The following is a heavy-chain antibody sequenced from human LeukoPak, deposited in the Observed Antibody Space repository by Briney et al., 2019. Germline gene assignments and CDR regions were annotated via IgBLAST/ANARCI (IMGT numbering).Heavy chain of an antibody. J-gene: IGHJ5*02. D-gene: IGHD3-10*01. CDR1: GYSFTSYW. V-gene: IGHV5-51*01. Sequence: GESLKISCKGSGYSFTSYWIGWVRQMPGKGLEWMGIIYPGDSDTRYSPSFQGQVTTSADKSISTAYLQWSSLKASDTAMYYCARGYYYGSGSYYPFDPWGQGTLVTVSS. CDR3: ARGYYYGSGSYYPFDP. CDR2: IYPGDSDT.